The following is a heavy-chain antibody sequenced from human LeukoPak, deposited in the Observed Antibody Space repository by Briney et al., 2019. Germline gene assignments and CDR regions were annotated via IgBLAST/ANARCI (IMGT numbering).Heavy chain of an antibody. CDR1: GYTFTSSD. D-gene: IGHD6-13*01. CDR3: ARGRSGLAAAGTYDY. V-gene: IGHV1-8*01. CDR2: VNPKSGRT. J-gene: IGHJ4*02. Sequence: ASVKVSCKASGYTFTSSDINWVRQVTGQGLEWMGWVNPKSGRTGYAKKFQARVSMTMNTSISTAYMEVSSLRFEDTAVYYCARGRSGLAAAGTYDYWGQGTLITVSS.